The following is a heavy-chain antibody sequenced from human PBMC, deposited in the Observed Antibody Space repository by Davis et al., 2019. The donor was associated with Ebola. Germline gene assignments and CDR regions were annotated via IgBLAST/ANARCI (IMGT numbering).Heavy chain of an antibody. J-gene: IGHJ6*02. CDR2: IYHSGST. V-gene: IGHV4-4*02. CDR1: GGSISSSNW. D-gene: IGHD3-3*01. Sequence: SETLSLTCAVSGGSISSSNWWSWVRQPPGKGLEWIGEIYHSGSTNYNPSLKSRVTISVDKSKNKFSLKLSSVTAADTAVYYCARVGFDFWSADYGMDVWGQGTTVTVSS. CDR3: ARVGFDFWSADYGMDV.